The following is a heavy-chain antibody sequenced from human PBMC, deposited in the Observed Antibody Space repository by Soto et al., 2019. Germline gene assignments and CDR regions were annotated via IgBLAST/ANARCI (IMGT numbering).Heavy chain of an antibody. CDR3: ARGVTIFGVVKNWFDP. V-gene: IGHV4-30-4*01. Sequence: SETLSLTCTVSGGSISSGDYYWSWIRQPPGKGLEWIGYIYYSGSTYYNPSLKSRVTISVDTSKNQFSLKLSSVTAADTAGYYCARGVTIFGVVKNWFDPWGQGTLVT. D-gene: IGHD3-3*01. CDR1: GGSISSGDYY. CDR2: IYYSGST. J-gene: IGHJ5*02.